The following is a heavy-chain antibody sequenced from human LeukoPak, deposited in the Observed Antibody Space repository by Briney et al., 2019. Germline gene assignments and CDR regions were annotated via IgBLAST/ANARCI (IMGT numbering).Heavy chain of an antibody. Sequence: SETLSLTCAVYGRSFSGYYWSWIRQPPGKGLEWIGEINHSGSTNYNPSLKSRVTISVDTSKNQFSLKLSSVTAADTAVYYCARHYDFWSGYYRVTYYFDYWGQGTLVTVSS. CDR1: GRSFSGYY. J-gene: IGHJ4*02. CDR2: INHSGST. CDR3: ARHYDFWSGYYRVTYYFDY. V-gene: IGHV4-34*01. D-gene: IGHD3-3*01.